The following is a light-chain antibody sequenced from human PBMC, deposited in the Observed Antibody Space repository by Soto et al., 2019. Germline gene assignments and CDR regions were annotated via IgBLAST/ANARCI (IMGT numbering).Light chain of an antibody. V-gene: IGLV1-51*02. J-gene: IGLJ2*01. CDR1: SSNIGNNF. CDR2: END. CDR3: VTWDSSLTVR. Sequence: QSVLTQPPSVSAAPGQKVTISCSGRSSNIGNNFVSWYQHLPGKAPKLLIYENDQRPSGIPDRFSGSKSGTSATLVISGLQTGDEAEFYGVTWDSSLTVRFGGGTKVTGL.